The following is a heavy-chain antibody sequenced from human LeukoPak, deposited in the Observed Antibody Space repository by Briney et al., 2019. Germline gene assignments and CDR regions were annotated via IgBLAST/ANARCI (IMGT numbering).Heavy chain of an antibody. CDR2: IWYDGSDK. J-gene: IGHJ4*02. CDR3: ARDLVGAIAHGFDY. CDR1: GFTFSKYG. Sequence: GGSLRLSCAASGFTFSKYGMHWVRRAPGKGLEWVAVIWYDGSDKYYADSVKGRFTISRDISKNTLYLQMNSLRAEDTAVYYCARDLVGAIAHGFDYWGQGTLVTVSS. D-gene: IGHD1-26*01. V-gene: IGHV3-33*01.